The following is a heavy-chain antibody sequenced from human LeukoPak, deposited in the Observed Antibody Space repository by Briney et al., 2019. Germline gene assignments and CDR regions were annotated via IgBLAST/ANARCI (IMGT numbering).Heavy chain of an antibody. D-gene: IGHD3-3*01. CDR2: IKQDGSEK. CDR3: ARRGSEWNSYFYPMDV. CDR1: GFTFSSYW. Sequence: GGSLRLSCAASGFTFSSYWMSWVRQAPGKGLEWVANIKQDGSEKYYVDSVKGRFTISRDNSMNTLYLQMNNVRAEDAAIYFCARRGSEWNSYFYPMDVWGQGTTVTVSS. V-gene: IGHV3-7*03. J-gene: IGHJ6*02.